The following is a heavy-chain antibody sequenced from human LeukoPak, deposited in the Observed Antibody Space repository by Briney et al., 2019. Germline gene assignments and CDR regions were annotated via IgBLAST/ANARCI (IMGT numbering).Heavy chain of an antibody. J-gene: IGHJ4*02. V-gene: IGHV4-38-2*01. D-gene: IGHD3-10*01. CDR1: RYSISSGYY. CDR2: IHHSGRT. CDR3: ASSGYYGSGSYFEY. Sequence: PSETLSLTCAVSRYSISSGYYWGWIRQPPGKGLEWIGSIHHSGRTYYNPSLKSRVTISVDTSKNEISLKLSSVTAADTAVYYCASSGYYGSGSYFEYWGQGTLVTVSS.